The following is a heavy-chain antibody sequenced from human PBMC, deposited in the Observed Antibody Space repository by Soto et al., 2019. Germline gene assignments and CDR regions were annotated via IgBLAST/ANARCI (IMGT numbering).Heavy chain of an antibody. Sequence: QVPLVQSGAEVKKPGASVKVSCKASGYTFTSYDINWVRQATGQGLEWMGWMNPNSGNTGYAQKFQGRVTMTRNTSISTAYMELSSLRSEDTAVYYCARAYDFWSGYYFDAFDIWGQGTMVTVSS. J-gene: IGHJ3*02. CDR3: ARAYDFWSGYYFDAFDI. V-gene: IGHV1-8*01. D-gene: IGHD3-3*01. CDR1: GYTFTSYD. CDR2: MNPNSGNT.